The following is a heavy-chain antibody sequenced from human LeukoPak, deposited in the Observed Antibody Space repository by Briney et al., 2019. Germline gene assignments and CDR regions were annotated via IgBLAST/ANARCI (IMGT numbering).Heavy chain of an antibody. V-gene: IGHV4-4*07. D-gene: IGHD2-2*02. CDR3: ARGYCNSATCYKPQINWFDP. CDR2: IYTGGST. Sequence: KPSETLSLPCTVSSGSISSYYWSCIRHPAREGLEWVGRIYTGGSTNYNPALKNRVAMSGDTSKNQLSLKLSSGTASDTAVYYCARGYCNSATCYKPQINWFDPCGQGTLVTVSS. CDR1: SGSISSYY. J-gene: IGHJ5*02.